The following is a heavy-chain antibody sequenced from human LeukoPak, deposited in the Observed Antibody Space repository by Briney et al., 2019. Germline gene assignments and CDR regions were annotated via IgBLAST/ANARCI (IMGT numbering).Heavy chain of an antibody. J-gene: IGHJ3*02. Sequence: SETLSLTCTVSGGSISSYYWNWIRQPPGKGLEWIGYMYYSGSTNYNPSLKSRVTISVDTSKNQFSLKLSSVTAADTAVYYCARGYCSSTSCYFNAFDIWGQGTMVTVSS. CDR3: ARGYCSSTSCYFNAFDI. D-gene: IGHD2-2*01. V-gene: IGHV4-59*01. CDR2: MYYSGST. CDR1: GGSISSYY.